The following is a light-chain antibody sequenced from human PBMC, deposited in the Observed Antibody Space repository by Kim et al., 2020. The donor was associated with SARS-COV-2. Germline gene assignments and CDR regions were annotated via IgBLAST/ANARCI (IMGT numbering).Light chain of an antibody. CDR3: QTWGTGIHGV. J-gene: IGLJ3*02. Sequence: VRLTGTLSSGHTNYAIAWQQQQPEKGPRYLMKLNSDGSHTKGDGIPDRFSGSSSGAERYLTISSLQSEDEADYYCQTWGTGIHGVFGGGTQLTVL. V-gene: IGLV4-69*01. CDR2: LNSDGSH. CDR1: SGHTNYA.